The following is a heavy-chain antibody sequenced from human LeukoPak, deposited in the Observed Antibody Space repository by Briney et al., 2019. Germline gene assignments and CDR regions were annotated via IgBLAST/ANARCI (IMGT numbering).Heavy chain of an antibody. Sequence: GGSLRLSCAASGFTFSGYTMNWVRQAPGKGLEWVSSLTSSSTYIYYADSVKGRFTISRDNARNSLYLQMNSLRAEDTAVYYCVRARLSQYSSGWYSAFFDYWGQGTLVTVSS. V-gene: IGHV3-21*01. D-gene: IGHD6-19*01. CDR3: VRARLSQYSSGWYSAFFDY. CDR2: LTSSSTYI. CDR1: GFTFSGYT. J-gene: IGHJ4*02.